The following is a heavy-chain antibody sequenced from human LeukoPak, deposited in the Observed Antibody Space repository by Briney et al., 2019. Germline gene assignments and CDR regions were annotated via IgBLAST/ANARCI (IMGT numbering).Heavy chain of an antibody. Sequence: ASVTVSFKASGYTFTDSYMHWVRQAPGQGLEWMGRINPNSGGTNYAQKFQGRATMTRDTSISTAYMELNRLRSDDTAVYYCATRPDHYDSSAFQYWGQGTLVTVSS. J-gene: IGHJ1*01. CDR3: ATRPDHYDSSAFQY. V-gene: IGHV1-2*06. D-gene: IGHD3-22*01. CDR2: INPNSGGT. CDR1: GYTFTDSY.